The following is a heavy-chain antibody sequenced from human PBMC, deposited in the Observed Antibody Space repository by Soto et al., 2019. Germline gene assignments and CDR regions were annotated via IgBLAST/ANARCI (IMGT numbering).Heavy chain of an antibody. D-gene: IGHD6-19*01. CDR3: ARDQGSWQPSLFYY. CDR1: GFTFSSYG. V-gene: IGHV3-33*01. J-gene: IGHJ4*02. Sequence: QVQLVESGGGVVQPGRSLRLSCAASGFTFSSYGMHWVRQAPGKGLEWVAVIRYDGSNKYYADSVKGRFTISRDNSKNTLYLQMNSLRAEDTAVYYCARDQGSWQPSLFYYWGQGTLVTVAS. CDR2: IRYDGSNK.